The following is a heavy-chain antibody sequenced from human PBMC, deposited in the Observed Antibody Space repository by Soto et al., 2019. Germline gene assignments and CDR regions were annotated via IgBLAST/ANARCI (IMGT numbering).Heavy chain of an antibody. Sequence: EVPLVESGGGLVQPGGSLKLSCAASGFTFSGSAMHWVRQASGKGLEWVGRIRSKANNYATVYAASVKGRFTISRDDSXXTXHXXMNSLKTEDTAVYYCARHALQYCGGDCYLLPYFDLWGRGTLVTVSS. CDR3: ARHALQYCGGDCYLLPYFDL. CDR1: GFTFSGSA. D-gene: IGHD2-21*02. J-gene: IGHJ2*01. V-gene: IGHV3-73*02. CDR2: IRSKANNYAT.